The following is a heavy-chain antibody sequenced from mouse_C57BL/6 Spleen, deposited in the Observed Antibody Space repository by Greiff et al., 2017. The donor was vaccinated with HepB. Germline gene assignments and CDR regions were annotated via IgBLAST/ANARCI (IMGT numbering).Heavy chain of an antibody. CDR3: ARGGGYYWMDY. V-gene: IGHV5-17*01. D-gene: IGHD2-3*01. J-gene: IGHJ4*01. CDR1: GFTFSDYG. Sequence: EVKLVESGGGLVKPGGSLKLSCAASGFTFSDYGMHWVRQAPEKGLEWVAYISSGSSTIYYADTVKGRFTISRDNAKNTLFLQMTSLRSEDTAMYYCARGGGYYWMDYWGQGTSVTVSS. CDR2: ISSGSSTI.